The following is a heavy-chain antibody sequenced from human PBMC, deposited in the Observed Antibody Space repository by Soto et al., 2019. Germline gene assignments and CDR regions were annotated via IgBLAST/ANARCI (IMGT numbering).Heavy chain of an antibody. Sequence: EIQLLESGGGLVQPGGSLRLSCAASGFTFSSYAMSWVRQAPGKGLEWVSTISGSGSHTYYADSVKGRFTISRDNSKNTLYLQMNSLRAEDTAVYYCAKVLAHSATGYWGEWGQGTLVTVSS. CDR3: AKVLAHSATGYWGE. J-gene: IGHJ4*02. CDR2: ISGSGSHT. CDR1: GFTFSSYA. V-gene: IGHV3-23*01. D-gene: IGHD3-9*01.